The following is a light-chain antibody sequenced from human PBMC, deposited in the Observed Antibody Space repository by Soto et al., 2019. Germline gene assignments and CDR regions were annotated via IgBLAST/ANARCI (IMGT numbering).Light chain of an antibody. CDR2: AAS. CDR1: QSISSW. V-gene: IGKV1-5*01. CDR3: QQYNTYWT. J-gene: IGKJ1*01. Sequence: DIQMTQSPSTLSASVGDRVTITCRASQSISSWLAWYQQKPGKAPNLLIYAASSLHSGVPSRFSGSGSGTDFTLTISSLHPDDFATYYCQQYNTYWTFGQGTKVDIK.